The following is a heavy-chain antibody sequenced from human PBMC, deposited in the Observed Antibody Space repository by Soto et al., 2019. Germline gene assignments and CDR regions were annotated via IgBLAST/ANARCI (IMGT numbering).Heavy chain of an antibody. J-gene: IGHJ6*02. CDR2: ISYDGSNK. CDR1: GFTFSSYG. Sequence: QVQLVESGGGVVQPGRSLRLSCAASGFTFSSYGMHWVRQAPGKGLEWVAVISYDGSNKYYADSVKRRFTISRDNSKNTLYLQMNSLRAEDTAVYYCAKDASVAAAGGYYYYGMDVWGQGTTVTVSS. V-gene: IGHV3-30*18. D-gene: IGHD6-13*01. CDR3: AKDASVAAAGGYYYYGMDV.